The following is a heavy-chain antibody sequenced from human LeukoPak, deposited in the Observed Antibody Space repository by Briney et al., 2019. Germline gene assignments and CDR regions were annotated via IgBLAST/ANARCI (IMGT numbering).Heavy chain of an antibody. CDR1: GYTFSCNY. Sequence: GASVKVSCTASGYTFSCNYIHWVRQAPGQGLESMGWINSNSGARNYAPKFQGRVTFSRDNSISTAYMELSSLRSDDTAIYYCARRRGGATTGFDHWGQGTLVSVSS. V-gene: IGHV1-2*02. CDR3: ARRRGGATTGFDH. CDR2: INSNSGAR. D-gene: IGHD1-26*01. J-gene: IGHJ4*02.